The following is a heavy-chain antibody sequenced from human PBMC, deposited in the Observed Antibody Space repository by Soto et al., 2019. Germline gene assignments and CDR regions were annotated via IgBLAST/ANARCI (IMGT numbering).Heavy chain of an antibody. J-gene: IGHJ6*02. V-gene: IGHV1-69*13. Sequence: VKVSWKASGGAISSYAISWGRQAPGQGLEWMGGIIPIFGTANYAQKFQGRVTITADESTSTAYMELSSLRSEDTAVYYCARGTSLVDVWGQGTTVTVSS. D-gene: IGHD3-10*01. CDR2: IIPIFGTA. CDR3: ARGTSLVDV. CDR1: GGAISSYA.